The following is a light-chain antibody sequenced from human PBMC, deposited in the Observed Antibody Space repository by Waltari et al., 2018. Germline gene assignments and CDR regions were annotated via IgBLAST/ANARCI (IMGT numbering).Light chain of an antibody. CDR2: HKN. Sequence: SSELTQDPSVSVALGQTVRITCQGDSLRSYYASWYQQKQGQAPVLVIHHKNNRPSRIPDRFSGSTSGNTASLTITGSQAEDEADYYCNSRDSSGSHVVFGGGTKLTVL. CDR3: NSRDSSGSHVV. V-gene: IGLV3-19*01. J-gene: IGLJ2*01. CDR1: SLRSYY.